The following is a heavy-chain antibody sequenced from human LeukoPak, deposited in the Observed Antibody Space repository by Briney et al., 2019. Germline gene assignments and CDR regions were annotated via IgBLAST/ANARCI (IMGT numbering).Heavy chain of an antibody. CDR3: ARDRRIAAANNWFDP. CDR2: IYTSGST. V-gene: IGHV4-4*07. D-gene: IGHD6-13*01. CDR1: GGSISSYY. J-gene: IGHJ5*02. Sequence: PSETLSLTCTVSGGSISSYYWSWIRQPAGKGLEWIGRIYTSGSTNYTPSLKSRVTMSVDTSKNQFSLKLSSVTAADTAVYYCARDRRIAAANNWFDPWGQGTLVTVSS.